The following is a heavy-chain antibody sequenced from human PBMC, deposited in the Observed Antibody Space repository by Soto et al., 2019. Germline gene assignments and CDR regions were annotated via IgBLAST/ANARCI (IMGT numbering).Heavy chain of an antibody. CDR2: IYYSGST. CDR3: AATDSSGPSAFDI. Sequence: SETLSLTCTVSGGSISSGDYYWSWIRQPPGKGLEWIGYIYYSGSTYYNPSLKSRVTISVDTSKNQFSLKLSSVTAADTAVYYCAATDSSGPSAFDIWGQGTMVTVS. CDR1: GGSISSGDYY. J-gene: IGHJ3*02. D-gene: IGHD3-22*01. V-gene: IGHV4-30-4*01.